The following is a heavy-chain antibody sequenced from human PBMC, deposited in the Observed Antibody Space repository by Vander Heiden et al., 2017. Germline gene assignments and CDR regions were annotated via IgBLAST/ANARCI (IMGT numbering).Heavy chain of an antibody. CDR1: GLIVISNS. J-gene: IGHJ4*02. D-gene: IGHD5-12*01. CDR2: IYSGGTT. Sequence: EVQLVESGGGLIQAGGSLRLSCAASGLIVISNSMTWVRQAPGKGLEWVSFIYSGGTTYYADSVKGRFTISRDNSKNTLYLQMNNLRVEDTAVYYCARRDGGYDLDYWGQGSLVTVSS. CDR3: ARRDGGYDLDY. V-gene: IGHV3-53*01.